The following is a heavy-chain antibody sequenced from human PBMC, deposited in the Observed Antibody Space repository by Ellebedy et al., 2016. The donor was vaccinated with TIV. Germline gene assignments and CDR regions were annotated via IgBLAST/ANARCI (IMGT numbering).Heavy chain of an antibody. CDR1: GFTFSRYA. J-gene: IGHJ2*01. CDR2: IGGSGST. D-gene: IGHD6-19*01. CDR3: ARAQWLVQYWYFDL. Sequence: GGSLRLSCAASGFTFSRYAMTWVRQAPGKGLEWVSTIGGSGSTYFADSVKGRFTISIDDSKNTLHLQMNTLRAEDTAVYFCARAQWLVQYWYFDLWGRGTLVTVSS. V-gene: IGHV3-23*01.